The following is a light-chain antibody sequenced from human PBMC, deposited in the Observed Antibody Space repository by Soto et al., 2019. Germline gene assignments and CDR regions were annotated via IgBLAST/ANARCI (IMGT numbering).Light chain of an antibody. V-gene: IGKV1-9*01. J-gene: IGKJ3*01. CDR3: QQLNTFPPFFT. CDR2: GAS. CDR1: QDIRSY. Sequence: GYRVTITCRASQDIRSYLAWYQQRPGKAPELLIYGASTLRPGGASRFSGSGSGTEFTLTISSLQPEDFATYFCQQLNTFPPFFTFGPGTKVDIK.